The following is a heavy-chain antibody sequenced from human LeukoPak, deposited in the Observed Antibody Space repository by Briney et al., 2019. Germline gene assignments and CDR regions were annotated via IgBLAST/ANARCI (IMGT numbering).Heavy chain of an antibody. Sequence: GGSLRLSCAASGFTFSSYAMNWVRQAPGQGLEWVSYISSISTTIYYADSVKGRFTISRDNAKNSLFLRMNSLRAEDTAVYYCARYLQNWANDYWGQGTLVTVSS. CDR1: GFTFSSYA. CDR3: ARYLQNWANDY. J-gene: IGHJ4*02. D-gene: IGHD7-27*01. V-gene: IGHV3-48*01. CDR2: ISSISTTI.